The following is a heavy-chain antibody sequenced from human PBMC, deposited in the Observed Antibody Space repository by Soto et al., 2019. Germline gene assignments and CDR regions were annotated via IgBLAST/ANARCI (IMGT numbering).Heavy chain of an antibody. CDR2: ISSSSRYI. V-gene: IGHV3-21*01. J-gene: IGHJ6*02. Sequence: GGALRLSFAASGFTFSDHTINWVRQAPGKGLEWVASISSSSRYIYYAESVKGRFTISRDNAKNSLYLQMNSLRAEDTAVYYCAREGYSSSLDVWGQGTTVTVSS. CDR1: GFTFSDHT. CDR3: AREGYSSSLDV. D-gene: IGHD6-13*01.